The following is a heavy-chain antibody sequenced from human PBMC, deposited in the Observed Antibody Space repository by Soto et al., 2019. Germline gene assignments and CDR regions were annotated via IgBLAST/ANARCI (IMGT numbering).Heavy chain of an antibody. CDR2: ISYDGSNK. D-gene: IGHD1-20*01. V-gene: IGHV3-30-3*01. CDR3: ARGTYNWNYSVY. J-gene: IGHJ4*02. CDR1: GFTFSSYA. Sequence: QVQLVESGGGVVQPGRSLRLSCAASGFTFSSYAMHWVRQAPGKGLEWVAVISYDGSNKYYADSVKGRFTISRDNSKNTLYLQMNSLRAEDTAVYYCARGTYNWNYSVYWGQGTLVTVSS.